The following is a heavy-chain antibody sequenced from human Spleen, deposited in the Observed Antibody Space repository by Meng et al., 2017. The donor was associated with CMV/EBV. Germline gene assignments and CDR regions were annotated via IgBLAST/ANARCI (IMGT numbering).Heavy chain of an antibody. CDR1: GDTFTTYW. D-gene: IGHD1-26*01. J-gene: IGHJ4*02. Sequence: LKISCKASGDTFTTYWIAWVRQMPGKGLEWMGVIHPADSETTYSPSFEGQVTFSADKSITTVYLHWTSLKVSDTAMYYCASGAGDYWGQGTLVTVSS. V-gene: IGHV5-51*01. CDR2: IHPADSET. CDR3: ASGAGDY.